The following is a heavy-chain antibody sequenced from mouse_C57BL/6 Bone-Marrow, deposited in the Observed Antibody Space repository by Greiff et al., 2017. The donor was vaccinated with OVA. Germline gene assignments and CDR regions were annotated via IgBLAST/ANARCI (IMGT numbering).Heavy chain of an antibody. Sequence: VQLQQSGAELVRPGTSVKVSCKASGYAFTNYLIEWVKQRPGPGLEWIGVINPGSGGTNYNDKFQGKATLTAAKSSSTAYLQLSSLTSEDSAVYCWAREESSTGVPVAYWGQGTLVTGSA. CDR2: INPGSGGT. D-gene: IGHD1-1*01. J-gene: IGHJ3*01. CDR1: GYAFTNYL. V-gene: IGHV1-54*01. CDR3: AREESSTGVPVAY.